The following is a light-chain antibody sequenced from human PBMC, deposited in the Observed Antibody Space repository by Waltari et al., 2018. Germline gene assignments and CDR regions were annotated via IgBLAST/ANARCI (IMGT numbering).Light chain of an antibody. CDR2: DVS. V-gene: IGLV2-11*01. Sequence: QSALTQPRSVSGSPGQSVAISCTGTSSDVGAYNYVSWYQHHPGKAPKLMIFDVSKRPSGVPDRLSGSKAGNTASLTIPGLQAEDEADYHCSSTAGGYTWVFGGGTKVTVL. J-gene: IGLJ3*02. CDR1: SSDVGAYNY. CDR3: SSTAGGYTWV.